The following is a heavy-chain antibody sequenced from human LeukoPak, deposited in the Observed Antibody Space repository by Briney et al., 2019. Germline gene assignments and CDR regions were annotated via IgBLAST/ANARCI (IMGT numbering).Heavy chain of an antibody. J-gene: IGHJ3*01. V-gene: IGHV4-34*09. CDR3: ARLRWNDVVAFDF. Sequence: SETLSLTCAVYGGSFSGYYWSWIRQPPGQGLESLGYIDYSGTTHYNPSLKSRLSISLDTSQNQFSLRLSSVTAADTALYYCARLRWNDVVAFDFWGQGTMVTVSP. CDR2: IDYSGTT. D-gene: IGHD1-1*01. CDR1: GGSFSGYY.